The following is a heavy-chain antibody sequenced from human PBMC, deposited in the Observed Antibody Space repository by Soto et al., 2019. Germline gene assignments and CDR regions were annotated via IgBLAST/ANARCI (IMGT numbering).Heavy chain of an antibody. V-gene: IGHV1-18*01. CDR3: ARDLYPLAYYFDY. CDR1: GYTFTNHG. CDR2: ISGHNGNT. Sequence: QVQLVQSGAEVKKPGASVKVCCKASGYTFTNHGISWVRQAPGQGLEWLGWISGHNGNTKYAQRLQGRVTMTTDTSTSTAYMELRSLKSDDTAVYYCARDLYPLAYYFDYWGQGTLVTVSS. J-gene: IGHJ4*02.